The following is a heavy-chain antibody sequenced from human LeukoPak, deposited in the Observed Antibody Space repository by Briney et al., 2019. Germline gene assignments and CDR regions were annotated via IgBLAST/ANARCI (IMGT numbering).Heavy chain of an antibody. CDR1: GYTLTELS. CDR2: FDPEDGET. D-gene: IGHD6-19*01. J-gene: IGHJ5*01. V-gene: IGHV1-24*01. Sequence: GSVKVSCKVSGYTLTELSMHWVRQAPGKGLEWMGGFDPEDGETIYAQKFQGRVTMTEDTSTDTAYMELSSLRSEDTAVYYCATDGKSSNGWYPPIGWFNSWGQGTLATVSS. CDR3: ATDGKSSNGWYPPIGWFNS.